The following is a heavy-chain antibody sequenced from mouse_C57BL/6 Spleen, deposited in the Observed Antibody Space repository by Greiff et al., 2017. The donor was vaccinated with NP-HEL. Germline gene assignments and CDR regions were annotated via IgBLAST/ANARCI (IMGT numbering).Heavy chain of an antibody. CDR2: INPNNGGT. J-gene: IGHJ2*01. V-gene: IGHV1-22*01. CDR3: AGVGYQGNFDS. CDR1: GYTFTDYN. Sequence: VQLKESGPELVKPGASVKMSCTASGYTFTDYNMHWVKQSHGKSLEWIGYINPNNGGTSYNQKFKGKATLTVNKSSSTAYMELRSLTSEDSSVNSCAGVGYQGNFDSGGKAPLSQSPQ. D-gene: IGHD2-2*01.